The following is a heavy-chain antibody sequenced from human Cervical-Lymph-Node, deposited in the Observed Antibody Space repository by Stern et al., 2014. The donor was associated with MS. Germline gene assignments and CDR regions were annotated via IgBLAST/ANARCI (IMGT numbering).Heavy chain of an antibody. CDR3: ARDPSFDY. CDR2: IYTSGST. CDR1: GGSISSGSYY. Sequence: QVQLQQSGPGLVKPSQTLSLTCTVSGGSISSGSYYWSWIRQPAGKGLEWIGRIYTSGSTNYNPSLKSRVTISVDTSKTQFSLKLSSVTAADTAVYYCARDPSFDYWGQGTLVTVSS. J-gene: IGHJ4*02. V-gene: IGHV4-61*02.